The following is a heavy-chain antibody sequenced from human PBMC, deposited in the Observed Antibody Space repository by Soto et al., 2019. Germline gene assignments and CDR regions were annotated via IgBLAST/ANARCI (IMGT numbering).Heavy chain of an antibody. CDR3: ARGPPLGF. V-gene: IGHV4-30-2*01. Sequence: ASETLSLTCAVSGGSLSRGGYSSSWIRLPPGKGLECIGYIYHSGSTYYNPSLKSRVTISVDRSKNQFSLKLSSVTAADTAVYYCARGPPLGFWGQGTLVTVSS. J-gene: IGHJ4*02. CDR2: IYHSGST. CDR1: GGSLSRGGYS.